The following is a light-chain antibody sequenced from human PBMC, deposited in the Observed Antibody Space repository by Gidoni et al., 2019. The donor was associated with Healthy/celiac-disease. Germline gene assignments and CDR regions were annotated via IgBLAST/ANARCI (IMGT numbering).Light chain of an antibody. V-gene: IGLV2-18*01. Sequence: QSALTQPPSVSGSPGQSVPISCTGTSSDVGSYNRVSWYQQPPGTAPKLMIYEVSNRPSGGPDRFSGSKSGNTASLTISGLQAEDEADYYCSLYTSSSTFVVFGGGTKLTVL. CDR2: EVS. CDR1: SSDVGSYNR. J-gene: IGLJ2*01. CDR3: SLYTSSSTFVV.